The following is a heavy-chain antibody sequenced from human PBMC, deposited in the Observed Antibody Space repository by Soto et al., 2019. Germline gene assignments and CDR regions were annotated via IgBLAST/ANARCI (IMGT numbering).Heavy chain of an antibody. J-gene: IGHJ3*01. Sequence: EVQLVESGGGMVQPGRSLRLSCVGSGFTFKTDWMTWVRQGPGKGLEWVANIKGDGTKENYVDSVKGRFTISRDNAKNALDLQMNSLIGEYTAVNYCARDISPSCGCGWGDGLDLWGQGTVVT. CDR1: GFTFKTDW. CDR2: IKGDGTKE. CDR3: ARDISPSCGCGWGDGLDL. V-gene: IGHV3-7*04. D-gene: IGHD2-15*01.